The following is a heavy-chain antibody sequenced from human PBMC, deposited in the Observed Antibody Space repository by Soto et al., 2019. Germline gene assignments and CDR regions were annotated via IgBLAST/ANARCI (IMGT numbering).Heavy chain of an antibody. J-gene: IGHJ3*02. CDR3: ARDDDRPDNGLDM. D-gene: IGHD2-8*01. Sequence: QVQLVESGGGVVQPGRSLRLSCAASGFTFSNYGMHWVRQARGKGLEWLAVIINDGSDEKYGDYVKGRVTISRDNSKNTLYLQINSLRVEDTAVYYCARDDDRPDNGLDMWGQGTVVTVSS. V-gene: IGHV3-33*05. CDR1: GFTFSNYG. CDR2: IINDGSDE.